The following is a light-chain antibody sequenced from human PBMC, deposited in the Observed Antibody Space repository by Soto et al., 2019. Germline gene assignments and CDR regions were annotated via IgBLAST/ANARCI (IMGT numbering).Light chain of an antibody. Sequence: DIQLTQSPSFLSASVGDRVTITCRASQDISNSLVWYQQKPGKAPKPLIYAASTLQSGVPSRFSGSGSGTEFTLTISSLQPEDFATYYCQQLNSYPLTFGPGTKVDIK. CDR3: QQLNSYPLT. J-gene: IGKJ3*01. CDR2: AAS. V-gene: IGKV1-9*01. CDR1: QDISNS.